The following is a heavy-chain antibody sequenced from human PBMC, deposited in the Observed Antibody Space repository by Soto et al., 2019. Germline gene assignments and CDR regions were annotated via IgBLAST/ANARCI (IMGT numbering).Heavy chain of an antibody. J-gene: IGHJ4*02. V-gene: IGHV3-23*01. Sequence: SGGGLAQPGGSLRVSCAASGITISNYPMSWVRQAPGKGLDWVSGISGSGDRTYYADSAKGRFTISKDISRNSLSLQLDSLGVEDTAVYFCVKDDGGYPSTAPHWGQGTLVTVSS. D-gene: IGHD3-22*01. CDR3: VKDDGGYPSTAPH. CDR2: ISGSGDRT. CDR1: GITISNYP.